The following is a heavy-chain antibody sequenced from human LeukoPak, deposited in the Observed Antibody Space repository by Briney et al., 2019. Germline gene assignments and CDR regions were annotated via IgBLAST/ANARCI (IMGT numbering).Heavy chain of an antibody. CDR2: INPSGGST. Sequence: ASVKVSCKASGYTFTSYYMHWVRQAPGQGLEWMGIINPSGGSTSYAQKFQGRVTMTRDTSTSTVYMELSSLRSEDTAVYYCARDTPPQWELLRLGFDYWGQGTLVTVSS. CDR1: GYTFTSYY. CDR3: ARDTPPQWELLRLGFDY. D-gene: IGHD1-26*01. V-gene: IGHV1-46*01. J-gene: IGHJ4*02.